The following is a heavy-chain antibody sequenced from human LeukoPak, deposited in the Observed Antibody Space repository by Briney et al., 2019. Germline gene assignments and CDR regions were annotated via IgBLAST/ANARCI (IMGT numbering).Heavy chain of an antibody. J-gene: IGHJ4*02. V-gene: IGHV4-34*01. Sequence: SETLSLTCAVYGGSLSYYYWSWIRQSPEKGLEWIGEINRSGSTNYNPSLKSRVSISVDTSKNQFSLKLSSVTAADTAIYYYARGGFYCGDDCYVDYWGQGALVTVSS. CDR1: GGSLSYYY. CDR3: ARGGFYCGDDCYVDY. CDR2: INRSGST. D-gene: IGHD2-21*02.